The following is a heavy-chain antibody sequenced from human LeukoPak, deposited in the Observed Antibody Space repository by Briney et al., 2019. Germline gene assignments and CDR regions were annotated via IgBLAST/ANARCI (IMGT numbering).Heavy chain of an antibody. CDR2: IYYSGST. CDR1: GGSISGYY. V-gene: IGHV4-59*01. CDR3: ARSYYYDSSGYQDR. D-gene: IGHD3-22*01. Sequence: PSETLSLTCTVSGGSISGYYWSWIRQPPGKGLEWIGYIYYSGSTNYNPSLKSRVTILVDTSKIQFSLKLSSVTAADTAVYYCARSYYYDSSGYQDRWGQGTLVTVSS. J-gene: IGHJ4*02.